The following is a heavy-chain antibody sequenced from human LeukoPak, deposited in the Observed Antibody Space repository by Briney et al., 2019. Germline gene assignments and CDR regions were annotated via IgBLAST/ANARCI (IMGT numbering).Heavy chain of an antibody. CDR3: ARLSWFDMTTYYF. CDR1: GDSMSSNNYF. J-gene: IGHJ4*02. CDR2: TYYNGSP. D-gene: IGHD2/OR15-2a*01. V-gene: IGHV4-39*01. Sequence: SETLSLTCSVSGDSMSSNNYFWGWIRQPLGKGLEWIGHTYYNGSPYYNPSLQSRVTMSVGTFKTQFSLELSSVTAADTAVYFCARLSWFDMTTYYFWGQGTLVTVSS.